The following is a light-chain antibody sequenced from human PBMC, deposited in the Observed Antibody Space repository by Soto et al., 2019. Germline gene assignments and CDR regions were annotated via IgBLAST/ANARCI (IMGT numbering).Light chain of an antibody. Sequence: SYELTQPPSVSVAPGQRARITCEGNKLGSYSVHWYQHKPGQAPLLVVYDDSDRPSGIPERFSGSNSENTATLTISRVEVGDEADYYCQVWDSNSDRVFGGGTKLTVL. CDR2: DDS. J-gene: IGLJ2*01. V-gene: IGLV3-21*02. CDR3: QVWDSNSDRV. CDR1: KLGSYS.